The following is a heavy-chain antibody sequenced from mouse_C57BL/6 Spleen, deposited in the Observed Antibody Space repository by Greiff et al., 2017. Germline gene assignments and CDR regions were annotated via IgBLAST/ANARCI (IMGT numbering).Heavy chain of an antibody. J-gene: IGHJ3*01. D-gene: IGHD1-1*01. Sequence: VQLQQSGPELVKPGASVKIPCKASGYTFTDYNMDWVKQSHGKSLEWIGDINPNNGGTIYNQKFKGKATLTVDTSSSTAYMELRSLTSEDTAVYYCARGYYGSSSWFAYWGQGTLVTVSA. CDR1: GYTFTDYN. CDR3: ARGYYGSSSWFAY. V-gene: IGHV1-18*01. CDR2: INPNNGGT.